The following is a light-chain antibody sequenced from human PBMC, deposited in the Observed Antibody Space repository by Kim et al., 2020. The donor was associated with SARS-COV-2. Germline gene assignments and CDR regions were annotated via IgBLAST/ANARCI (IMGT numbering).Light chain of an antibody. J-gene: IGLJ2*01. V-gene: IGLV2-14*03. CDR2: DVS. CDR1: SSDVGGYNY. Sequence: PWQSITISCARTSSDVGGYNYVSCYQQHPGKAPNLMIYDVSNRPSGVSSRFSGSKSGNTASLTISGLQAEDEADYYCSSYTSSSTEFGGGTQLTVL. CDR3: SSYTSSSTE.